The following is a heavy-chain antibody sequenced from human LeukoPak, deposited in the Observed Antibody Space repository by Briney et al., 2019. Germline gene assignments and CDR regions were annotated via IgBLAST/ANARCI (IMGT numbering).Heavy chain of an antibody. Sequence: ASVKVSCKASGYTFTSYAMNWVRQAPGQGLEWMGWISAYNGNTNYAQKLQGRVTMTTDTSTSTAYMELRSLRSDDTAVYYCASQGADAFDIWGQGTMVTVSS. CDR2: ISAYNGNT. V-gene: IGHV1-18*01. D-gene: IGHD1-26*01. J-gene: IGHJ3*02. CDR3: ASQGADAFDI. CDR1: GYTFTSYA.